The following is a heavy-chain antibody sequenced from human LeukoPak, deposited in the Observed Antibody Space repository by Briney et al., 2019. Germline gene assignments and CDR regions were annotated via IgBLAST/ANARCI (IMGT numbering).Heavy chain of an antibody. D-gene: IGHD2-2*02. CDR2: INHSGST. V-gene: IGHV4-34*01. J-gene: IGHJ6*03. Sequence: SETLSLTCAVYGGSFSGYYWSWIRQPPGKGLEWIGEINHSGSTNYNPSLKSRVTISVDTSKNQFSLKLSSVTAADTAVYYCTRGTSYCSSTSCYRGGYYYYMDVWGKGTTVTVSS. CDR3: TRGTSYCSSTSCYRGGYYYYMDV. CDR1: GGSFSGYY.